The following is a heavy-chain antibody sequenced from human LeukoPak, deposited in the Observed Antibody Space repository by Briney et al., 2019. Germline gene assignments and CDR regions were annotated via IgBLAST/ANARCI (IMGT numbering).Heavy chain of an antibody. CDR3: AKGRLPAADANWFDP. D-gene: IGHD6-13*01. V-gene: IGHV3-23*01. Sequence: GGSLRLSCAASGFTFSSYAMSWVRQAPGKGLEWVSAISGSGGSTYYADSVKGRFTISRDNSKNTLYLQINSLRAEDTAVYYCAKGRLPAADANWFDPWGQGTLVTVSS. CDR2: ISGSGGST. J-gene: IGHJ5*02. CDR1: GFTFSSYA.